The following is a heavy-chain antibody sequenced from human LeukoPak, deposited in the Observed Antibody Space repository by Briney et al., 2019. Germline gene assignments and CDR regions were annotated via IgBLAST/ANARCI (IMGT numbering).Heavy chain of an antibody. D-gene: IGHD1-26*01. V-gene: IGHV3-23*01. CDR1: GFTFSTYA. J-gene: IGHJ4*02. CDR2: ISGSGGST. CDR3: AKKWGVGTTTLDYFDY. Sequence: GGSLRLSCAASGFTFSTYAMSWVRQAPGKGLEWVSGISGSGGSTHYADSVKGRFTISRDNSKNTLYLQMNSLTDEDTAVYYCAKKWGVGTTTLDYFDYWGQGTLVTVSS.